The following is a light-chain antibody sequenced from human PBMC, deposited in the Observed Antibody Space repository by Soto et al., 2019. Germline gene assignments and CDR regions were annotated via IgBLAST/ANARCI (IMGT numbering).Light chain of an antibody. Sequence: EIVLTQSPGTLSLSPGERATLSCRASQSVSDNYLAWYQQKPGQAPRLLIYGASSRATGIPDRFSGSGSGTDFTLTISRLEPDDLAVYYCQQYGGSPRVTFGGGTKVEIK. CDR1: QSVSDNY. CDR2: GAS. CDR3: QQYGGSPRVT. J-gene: IGKJ4*01. V-gene: IGKV3-20*01.